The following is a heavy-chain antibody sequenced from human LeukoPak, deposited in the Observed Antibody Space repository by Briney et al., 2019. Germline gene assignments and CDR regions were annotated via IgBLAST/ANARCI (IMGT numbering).Heavy chain of an antibody. CDR2: IIPIFGTA. CDR3: ARGPSRDGYNLDY. CDR1: GYTFTGYY. V-gene: IGHV1-69*13. J-gene: IGHJ4*02. Sequence: SVKVSCQASGYTFTGYYMHWVRQAPGQGLEWMGGIIPIFGTANYAQKFQGRVTITADESTSTAYMELSSLRSEDTAVYYCARGPSRDGYNLDYWGQGTLVTVSS. D-gene: IGHD5-24*01.